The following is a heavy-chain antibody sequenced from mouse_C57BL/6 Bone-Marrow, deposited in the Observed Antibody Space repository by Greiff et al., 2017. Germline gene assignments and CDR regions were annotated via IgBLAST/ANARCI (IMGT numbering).Heavy chain of an antibody. V-gene: IGHV1-81*01. CDR1: GYTFTSYG. D-gene: IGHD1-1*01. CDR2: IYPRNGNT. J-gene: IGHJ4*01. Sequence: QVQLQQSGAELARPGASVKLSCKASGYTFTSYGISWVKQRTGQGLEWIGEIYPRNGNTSYNEKFKGKATLTADKSSSTAYMELRSLTSEDSAVYFCARKGMGLRLYAMDYWGQGTSVTVSS. CDR3: ARKGMGLRLYAMDY.